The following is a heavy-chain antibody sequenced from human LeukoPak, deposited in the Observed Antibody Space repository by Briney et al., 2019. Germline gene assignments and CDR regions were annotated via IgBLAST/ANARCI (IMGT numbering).Heavy chain of an antibody. Sequence: GGSLRLSCAAYGFTFSDYYMSWIRQAPGKGLEWVSYISSSGSTIYYADSVKGRFTISRDNAKNSLYLQMNSLRAEDTAVYYCAREVCSGGSCRLDYWGQGTLVTVSS. CDR1: GFTFSDYY. D-gene: IGHD2-15*01. CDR3: AREVCSGGSCRLDY. V-gene: IGHV3-11*04. J-gene: IGHJ4*02. CDR2: ISSSGSTI.